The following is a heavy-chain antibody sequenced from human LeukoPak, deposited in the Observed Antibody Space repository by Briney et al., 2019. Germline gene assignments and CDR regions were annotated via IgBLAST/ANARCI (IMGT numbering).Heavy chain of an antibody. CDR1: GGSFSGYY. CDR3: ARLWFGELVTDS. J-gene: IGHJ4*02. Sequence: SSETLSLTCAVYGGSFSGYYWSWIRQPPGKGLEWVGEINHSGSTNYNPSLKSRVTISVDTSKNQFSLKLRSVTAADTAVYYCARLWFGELVTDSWGQGTLVTVSS. CDR2: INHSGST. D-gene: IGHD3-10*01. V-gene: IGHV4-34*01.